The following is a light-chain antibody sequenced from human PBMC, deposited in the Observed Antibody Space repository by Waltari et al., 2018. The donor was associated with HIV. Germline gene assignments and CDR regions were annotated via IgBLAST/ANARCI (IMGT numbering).Light chain of an antibody. CDR2: NMK. Sequence: QSVLTQPPSATGKPGQRVTITCSGSSPNIGRNVVNWYQQSQGMGPNCLIYNMKQRTSGVPDIYAGSKSGSSASLAISGLQSEDEADYYCSTLDDRVHSYVFATGTKVTVL. CDR3: STLDDRVHSYV. J-gene: IGLJ1*01. V-gene: IGLV1-44*01. CDR1: SPNIGRNV.